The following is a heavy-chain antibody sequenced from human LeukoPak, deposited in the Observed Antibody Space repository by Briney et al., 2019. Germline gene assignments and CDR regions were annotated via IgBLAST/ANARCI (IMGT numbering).Heavy chain of an antibody. CDR1: GGSISSSGYY. J-gene: IGHJ4*02. Sequence: SETLSLTCTVSGGSISSSGYYWDWIRPPPGKGLEWIGSIYYSGSTFYNPSLKSRVTISIDTSKNQFSLNLSSVTAADTAVYYCAKGGYVDNWGQGTLVTVSS. CDR3: AKGGYVDN. D-gene: IGHD2-2*01. CDR2: IYYSGST. V-gene: IGHV4-39*01.